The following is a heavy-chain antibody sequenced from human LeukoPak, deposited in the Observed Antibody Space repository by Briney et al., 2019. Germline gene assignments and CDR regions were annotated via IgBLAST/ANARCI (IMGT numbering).Heavy chain of an antibody. CDR3: ATVLDFWSGYPSTTPFDY. J-gene: IGHJ4*02. V-gene: IGHV3-23*01. D-gene: IGHD3-3*01. Sequence: GGSLRLSCAASGFTVSSNHMSWVRQAPGKGLEWVSAISGSGGSTYYADSVKGRFTISRDNSKNTLYLQMNSLRAEDTAVYYCATVLDFWSGYPSTTPFDYWGQGTLVTVSS. CDR2: ISGSGGST. CDR1: GFTVSSNH.